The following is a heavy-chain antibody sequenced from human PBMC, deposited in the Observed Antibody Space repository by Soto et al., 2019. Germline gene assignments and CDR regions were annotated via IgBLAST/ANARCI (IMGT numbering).Heavy chain of an antibody. CDR2: IYSGGST. Sequence: SLRLSCAASGFSFIDFAMSWVRKAPGKGLEWVSVIYSGGSTYYADSVKGRFTISRDNSKNTLYLQMNSPRAEDTAVYYCARDTRDDSSGYYPHDAFDTWGQGTMVTVSS. CDR1: GFSFIDFA. D-gene: IGHD3-22*01. J-gene: IGHJ3*02. CDR3: ARDTRDDSSGYYPHDAFDT. V-gene: IGHV3-53*01.